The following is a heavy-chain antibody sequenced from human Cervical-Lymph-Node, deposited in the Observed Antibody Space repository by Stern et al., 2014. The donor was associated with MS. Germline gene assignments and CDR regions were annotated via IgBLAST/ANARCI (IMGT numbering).Heavy chain of an antibody. Sequence: EVQLVESGGGLVKPGGSLRLSCAASGFTFSSYSMNWVRQAPGKGLEWGSSISSSSSYIYYADSVKGRFTISRDNAKNSLYLQMNSLRAEDTAVYYCARGPTSHYYGMDVWGQGTTVTVSS. CDR3: ARGPTSHYYGMDV. CDR1: GFTFSSYS. D-gene: IGHD2/OR15-2a*01. CDR2: ISSSSSYI. V-gene: IGHV3-21*01. J-gene: IGHJ6*02.